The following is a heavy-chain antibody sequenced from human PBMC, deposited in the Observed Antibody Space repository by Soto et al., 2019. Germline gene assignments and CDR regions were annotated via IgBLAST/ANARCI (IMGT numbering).Heavy chain of an antibody. V-gene: IGHV1-2*04. J-gene: IGHJ6*02. CDR2: INPNSGGT. Sequence: GASVKVSCKASGHTFTGYYMHWVRQAPGQGLEWMGWINPNSGGTNYAQKFQGWVTMTRDTSISTAYMELSRLRSDDTAVYYCARWAPIAVAGTHYYGMDVWGQGTTVTVSS. D-gene: IGHD6-19*01. CDR1: GHTFTGYY. CDR3: ARWAPIAVAGTHYYGMDV.